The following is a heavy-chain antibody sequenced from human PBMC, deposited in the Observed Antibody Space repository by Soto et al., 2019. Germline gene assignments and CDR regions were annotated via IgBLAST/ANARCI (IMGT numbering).Heavy chain of an antibody. Sequence: ASVKVSCKASGYTFTGYYMHWVRQAPGQGLEWMGWINPNSGGTNYAQKFQGRVTMTRDTSISTAYMELSRLRSDDTAVYYCAREKGIVVVVAAPYGMDVWGQGTPVTVSS. CDR2: INPNSGGT. D-gene: IGHD2-15*01. CDR3: AREKGIVVVVAAPYGMDV. CDR1: GYTFTGYY. V-gene: IGHV1-2*02. J-gene: IGHJ6*02.